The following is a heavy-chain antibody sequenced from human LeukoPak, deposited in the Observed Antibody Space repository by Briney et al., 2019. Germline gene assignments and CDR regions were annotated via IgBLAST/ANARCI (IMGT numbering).Heavy chain of an antibody. Sequence: SESLSLTCAVSGYSISSGYYWGWIRQPPGKGLEWIGSIYHSGSTYYNPSLKSRVTISVDTSKNQFSLKLSSLTAADTAVYYCARPGFWSGYYVDYWGQGTLVTVSS. CDR1: GYSISSGYY. CDR3: ARPGFWSGYYVDY. CDR2: IYHSGST. J-gene: IGHJ4*02. V-gene: IGHV4-38-2*01. D-gene: IGHD3-3*01.